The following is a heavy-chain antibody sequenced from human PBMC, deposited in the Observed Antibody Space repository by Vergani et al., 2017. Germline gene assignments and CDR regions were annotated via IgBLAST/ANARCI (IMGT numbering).Heavy chain of an antibody. V-gene: IGHV4-59*01. J-gene: IGHJ6*03. CDR1: GGSISSYY. Sequence: QVQLQESGPGLVKPSETLSLTCTVPGGSISSYYWSWIRQPPGKGLEWIGYIYYSGSTNYNPSLKSRVTISVDTSKNQFSLKLSSVTAADTAVYYCARVPTSPFTRTYYMDVWGKGTTVTVSS. CDR2: IYYSGST. CDR3: ARVPTSPFTRTYYMDV. D-gene: IGHD2-2*01.